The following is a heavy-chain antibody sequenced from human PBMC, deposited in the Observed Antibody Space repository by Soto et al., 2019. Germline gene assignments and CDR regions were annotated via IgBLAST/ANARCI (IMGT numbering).Heavy chain of an antibody. CDR1: GYTFSRSG. Sequence: QVQLVQSGAEVKKPGASVKVSCKASGYTFSRSGISWVRQAPGQGLEWMGWINGYNGNTNYTQKMQGRITMTTDTPTSTAYMELRSLRSDDTAVYYCARLRDAPYYSYGMDVWGQGTTVIVSS. CDR2: INGYNGNT. CDR3: ARLRDAPYYSYGMDV. D-gene: IGHD2-15*01. J-gene: IGHJ6*02. V-gene: IGHV1-18*01.